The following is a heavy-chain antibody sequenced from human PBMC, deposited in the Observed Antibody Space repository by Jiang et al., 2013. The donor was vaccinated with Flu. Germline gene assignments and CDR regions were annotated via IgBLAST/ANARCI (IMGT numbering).Heavy chain of an antibody. CDR1: GFTFSNFW. CDR2: TNPDGTTT. V-gene: IGHV3-74*01. Sequence: VQLVESGGGSVQPGGSLRLSCAASGFTFSNFWIHWVRQAPGKGLVWVSLTNPDGTTTTYADSVKGRFTISRDNAKNTLYMQMNSLRVEDAAVYYCARSIQFGTDVRGQGTLVTVAS. D-gene: IGHD3-10*01. CDR3: ARSIQFGTDV. J-gene: IGHJ4*02.